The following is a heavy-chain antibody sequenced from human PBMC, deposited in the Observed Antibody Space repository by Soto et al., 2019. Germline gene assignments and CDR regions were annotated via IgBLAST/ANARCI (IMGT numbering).Heavy chain of an antibody. V-gene: IGHV5-51*01. CDR1: GYRFTSHW. CDR3: ARRRDGYSDGFDV. J-gene: IGHJ3*01. CDR2: IYPGDSDV. Sequence: PGESLKISCKGSGYRFTSHWIAWVRQMPGIGLEWMGIIYPGDSDVRYSPSFQGQVTISVDKSNNTVYLQWSSLKASDTAIHFCARRRDGYSDGFDVWGQGTMVTVSS. D-gene: IGHD2-21*01.